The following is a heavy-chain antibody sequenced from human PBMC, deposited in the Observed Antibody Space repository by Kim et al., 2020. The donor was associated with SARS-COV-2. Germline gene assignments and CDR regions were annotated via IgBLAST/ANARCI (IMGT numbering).Heavy chain of an antibody. CDR1: GFTFSSYG. J-gene: IGHJ4*01. V-gene: IGHV3-30*18. CDR2: ISYDGSNK. Sequence: GGSLRLSCAASGFTFSSYGMHWVRQAPGKGLEWVAVISYDGSNKYYADSVKGRFTISRDNSKNTLYLQMNSLRAEDTAVYYCAKGPVLLWFGEFMSLDY. D-gene: IGHD3-10*01. CDR3: AKGPVLLWFGEFMSLDY.